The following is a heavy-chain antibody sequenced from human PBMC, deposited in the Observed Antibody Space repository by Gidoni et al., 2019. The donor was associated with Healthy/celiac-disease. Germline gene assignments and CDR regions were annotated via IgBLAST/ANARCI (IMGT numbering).Heavy chain of an antibody. CDR3: ARDYHDYGDQGGWFDP. D-gene: IGHD4-17*01. V-gene: IGHV1-18*01. CDR1: GYTFTSYG. J-gene: IGHJ5*02. Sequence: QVQLVQSGAEVKKPGASVKVSCKASGYTFTSYGISWVRQAPGQGLEWMGWISAYNGNTNYAQKLQGRVTMTTDTSTSTAYMVLRSLRSDDTAVYYCARDYHDYGDQGGWFDPWGQGTLVTVSS. CDR2: ISAYNGNT.